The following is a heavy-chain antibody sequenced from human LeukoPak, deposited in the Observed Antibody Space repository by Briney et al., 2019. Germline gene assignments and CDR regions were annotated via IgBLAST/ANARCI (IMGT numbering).Heavy chain of an antibody. CDR1: GYAITSAYY. CDR3: ARDSADYYYYYMDV. Sequence: SETLSLTCTVSGYAITSAYYWGWIRQPPGKRPEWIGTMYHSGSKLYNPSLRSRVTISADTSKNQFSLKMTSVTAADTAVYYCARDSADYYYYYMDVWGKGTTVTVSS. J-gene: IGHJ6*03. V-gene: IGHV4-38-2*02. CDR2: MYHSGSK.